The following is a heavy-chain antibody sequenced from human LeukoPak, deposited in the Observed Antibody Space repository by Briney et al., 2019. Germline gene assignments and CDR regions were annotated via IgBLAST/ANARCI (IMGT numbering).Heavy chain of an antibody. Sequence: KPSETLSLTCAVYGGPFSGYYWSWIRQPPGKGLEWIGEINHSGSTNYNPSLKSRVTISVDTSKNQFSLKLSSVTAADTAVYYCARGGKGYYGSGSPPSYWGQGTLVTVSS. CDR3: ARGGKGYYGSGSPPSY. D-gene: IGHD3-10*01. CDR2: INHSGST. CDR1: GGPFSGYY. V-gene: IGHV4-34*01. J-gene: IGHJ4*02.